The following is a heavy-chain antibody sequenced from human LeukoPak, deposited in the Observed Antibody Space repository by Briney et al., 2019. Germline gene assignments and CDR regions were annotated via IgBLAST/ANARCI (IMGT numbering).Heavy chain of an antibody. Sequence: SETLSLTCTVSGGSISGSNYYWGWIRQAPGKGLEWIGSIYYSGITHYNASLKSRVTISVDMSTNQFSLRLSSVTAADTAVYYCARDGWESGDCWGQGTLVTVSS. D-gene: IGHD1-26*01. CDR1: GGSISGSNYY. CDR2: IYYSGIT. CDR3: ARDGWESGDC. J-gene: IGHJ4*02. V-gene: IGHV4-39*07.